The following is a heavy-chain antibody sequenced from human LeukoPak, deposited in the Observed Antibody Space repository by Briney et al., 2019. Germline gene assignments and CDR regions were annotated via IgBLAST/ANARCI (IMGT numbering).Heavy chain of an antibody. CDR3: ARDMRDSSGYWVYYFDY. V-gene: IGHV1-18*01. D-gene: IGHD3-22*01. CDR1: GYTFTSYG. CDR2: ISAYNGNT. Sequence: ASVKVSCKASGYTFTSYGISGVRQAPGQGLEWMGWISAYNGNTNYAQKLQGRVTMTTDTSTSTAYMELRSPRSDDTAVYYCARDMRDSSGYWVYYFDYWGQGTLVTVSS. J-gene: IGHJ4*02.